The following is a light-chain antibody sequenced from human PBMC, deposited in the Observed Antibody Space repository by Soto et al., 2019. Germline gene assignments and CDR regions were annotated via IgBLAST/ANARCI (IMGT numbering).Light chain of an antibody. CDR2: AAS. CDR3: QQYGSSPIT. CDR1: QSLSIN. V-gene: IGKV3-20*01. J-gene: IGKJ5*01. Sequence: EIVMTQSPATLSVSPGERAILSCRASQSLSINLAWYQQKPGQAPRLLIYAASNRATGVPARFSGSGSGTDFTLTISRLEPEDFAVYYCQQYGSSPITFGQGTRLE.